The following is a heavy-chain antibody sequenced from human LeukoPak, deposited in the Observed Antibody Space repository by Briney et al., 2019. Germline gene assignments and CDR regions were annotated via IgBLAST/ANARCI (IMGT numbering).Heavy chain of an antibody. V-gene: IGHV1-2*02. CDR1: GYTFTGYY. CDR2: INPNSGGT. CDR3: ARDVDFWSGHMDV. D-gene: IGHD3-3*01. Sequence: GASVKVSCKASGYTFTGYYMHWVRQAPGQGLEWMGWINPNSGGTNYAQKFQGRVTMTRDTSISTAYMELSRLRSDDAAVYYCARDVDFWSGHMDVWGKGTTVTVSS. J-gene: IGHJ6*04.